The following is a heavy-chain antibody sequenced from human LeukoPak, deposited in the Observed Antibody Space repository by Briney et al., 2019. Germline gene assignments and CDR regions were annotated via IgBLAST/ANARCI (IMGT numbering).Heavy chain of an antibody. V-gene: IGHV4-61*09. CDR1: GVSISSNSYY. J-gene: IGHJ4*02. Sequence: NPSETLSLTCNVSGVSISSNSYYWSWLRQPAGKGPEWIGHISTSGSSNSNPSLKSRVTLSFDTSTNQFSLKLSSVTASDTAVYYCGGYGAKMIVYWGQGILVTVSS. CDR2: ISTSGSS. CDR3: GGYGAKMIVY. D-gene: IGHD4/OR15-4a*01.